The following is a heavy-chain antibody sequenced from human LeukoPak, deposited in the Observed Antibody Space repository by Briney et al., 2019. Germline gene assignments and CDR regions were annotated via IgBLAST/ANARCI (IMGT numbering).Heavy chain of an antibody. CDR1: GGSISTYY. Sequence: SEALSVTCRVSGGSISTYYWSWVRQPPGKGLEWIGYVDYSGSTNYNPSLKSRVTILVDTSKTQFSLTLSSVTAADTAVYYCARVGPWCFDLWGRGTLVTVSS. CDR3: ARVGPWCFDL. V-gene: IGHV4-59*01. CDR2: VDYSGST. J-gene: IGHJ2*01.